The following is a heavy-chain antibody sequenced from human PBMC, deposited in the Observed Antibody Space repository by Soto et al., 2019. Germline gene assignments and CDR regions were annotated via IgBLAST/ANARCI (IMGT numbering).Heavy chain of an antibody. CDR2: ISGSGGST. CDR1: GFTFSSYA. D-gene: IGHD2-15*01. J-gene: IGHJ6*02. Sequence: EVQLLESGGGLVQPGGSLRLSCAASGFTFSSYAMSWVRQAPGKGLEWVSAISGSGGSTYYADSVKGRFTISRDNSKNTLYLQMNSLRAEDTAVYYCAKDMVVTSQGYYYYGMDVWGQGTTVTVSS. CDR3: AKDMVVTSQGYYYYGMDV. V-gene: IGHV3-23*01.